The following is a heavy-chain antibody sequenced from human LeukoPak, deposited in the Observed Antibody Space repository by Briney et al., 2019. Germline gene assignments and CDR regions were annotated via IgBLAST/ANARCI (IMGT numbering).Heavy chain of an antibody. CDR3: ARDPYGRGSSWQYYDYYMDV. Sequence: SVKVSCKASGYTLTGYYMHWVRQAPGQGLEWMGWINPNSGGTNYAQKFQGRVTMTRDTSISTAYMELSRLRSDATAVYYCARDPYGRGSSWQYYDYYMDVWGKGTTVTVSS. CDR1: GYTLTGYY. V-gene: IGHV1-2*02. D-gene: IGHD6-13*01. J-gene: IGHJ6*03. CDR2: INPNSGGT.